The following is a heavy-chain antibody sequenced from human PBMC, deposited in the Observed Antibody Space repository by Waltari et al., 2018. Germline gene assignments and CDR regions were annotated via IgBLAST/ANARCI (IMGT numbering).Heavy chain of an antibody. CDR2: GSSSGST. V-gene: IGHV4-39*01. D-gene: IGHD3-22*01. CDR3: ARWGWRGYYYDSSGYPDY. J-gene: IGHJ4*02. Sequence: IRQRAGQELEWFGTGSSSGSTYYNPALMRRVTLAVDAPKNEFSLRLSSVSAADTDVYYGARWGWRGYYYDSSGYPDYWGQGTLVTVSS.